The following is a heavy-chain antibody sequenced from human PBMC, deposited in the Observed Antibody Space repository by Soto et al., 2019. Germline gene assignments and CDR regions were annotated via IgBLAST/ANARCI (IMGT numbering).Heavy chain of an antibody. CDR3: AKDWDYRGDLDY. D-gene: IGHD3-10*01. CDR2: ISDDGSKK. V-gene: IGHV3-30*18. Sequence: QVQLVESGGGVVQPGRSLRLSCAASGFTFSKYGMHWVRQAPGKGLEWVATISDDGSKKYHADSVKGRFTISGDNTENMLYLQMNSLRPEDTAVYYCAKDWDYRGDLDYWGQGSLVTVSS. CDR1: GFTFSKYG. J-gene: IGHJ4*02.